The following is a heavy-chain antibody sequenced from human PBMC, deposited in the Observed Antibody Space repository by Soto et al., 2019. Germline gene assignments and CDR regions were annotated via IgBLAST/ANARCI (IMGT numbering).Heavy chain of an antibody. D-gene: IGHD3-3*01. CDR3: ARRYDFWSGYYGPHYYYYYGMDV. CDR2: INHSGST. CDR1: GGSFSGYY. Sequence: SETLSLTCAVYGGSFSGYYWSWIRQPPGKGLEWIGEINHSGSTNYNPSLKSRVTISVDTSKNQFSLKLSSVTAEDTAVYYCARRYDFWSGYYGPHYYYYYGMDVWGQGTTVTVS. V-gene: IGHV4-34*01. J-gene: IGHJ6*02.